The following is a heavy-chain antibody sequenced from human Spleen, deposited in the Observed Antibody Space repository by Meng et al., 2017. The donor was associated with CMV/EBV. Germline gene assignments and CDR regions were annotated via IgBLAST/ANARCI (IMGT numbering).Heavy chain of an antibody. CDR3: ARDQVEYVVAVPDGFDI. J-gene: IGHJ3*02. Sequence: ASVKVSCKASGYTFTSYGISWVRQAPGQGLEWMGWISAYNGNTNYAQRFQDRVTMTTDTSTSTAYMDLRSLRSDDTAVYYCARDQVEYVVAVPDGFDIWGRGTMVTVSS. CDR1: GYTFTSYG. V-gene: IGHV1-18*01. CDR2: ISAYNGNT. D-gene: IGHD2/OR15-2a*01.